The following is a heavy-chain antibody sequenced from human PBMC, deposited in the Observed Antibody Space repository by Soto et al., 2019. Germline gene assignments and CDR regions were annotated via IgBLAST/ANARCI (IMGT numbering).Heavy chain of an antibody. CDR2: ISYDGSNK. D-gene: IGHD3-22*01. Sequence: PGGSMRLSCAASGFTFSSYAMHWVRQAPGKGLEWVAVISYDGSNKYYADSVKGRFTISRDNSKNTLYLQMNSLRAEDTAVYYCARVGSGYYPDYYYYYGMDVWGQGPTVTVSS. CDR1: GFTFSSYA. CDR3: ARVGSGYYPDYYYYYGMDV. V-gene: IGHV3-30-3*01. J-gene: IGHJ6*02.